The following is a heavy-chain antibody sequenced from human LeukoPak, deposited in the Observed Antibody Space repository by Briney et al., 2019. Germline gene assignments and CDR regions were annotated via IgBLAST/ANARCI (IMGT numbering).Heavy chain of an antibody. CDR1: GYTFTSYY. J-gene: IGHJ5*02. Sequence: ASVKVSCKASGYTFTSYYMHWVRQAPRQGLEWMGIINPSGGSTSYAQKFQGRVTMTRDTSTSTVYMELSSLRSEDTAVYYCARGYYYDSSGYYNWFDPWGQGTLVTVSS. CDR3: ARGYYYDSSGYYNWFDP. CDR2: INPSGGST. V-gene: IGHV1-46*01. D-gene: IGHD3-22*01.